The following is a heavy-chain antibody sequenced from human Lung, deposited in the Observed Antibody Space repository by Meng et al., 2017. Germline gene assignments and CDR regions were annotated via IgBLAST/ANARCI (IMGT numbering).Heavy chain of an antibody. D-gene: IGHD3-22*01. CDR3: QWLSTHPPDC. J-gene: IGHJ4*02. CDR2: IKSKTDGETT. V-gene: IGHV3-15*01. Sequence: LVVSGGGLVAPWGSLRLPCATSGFTFSKAWMSWVRQTPGKGLEWLGRIKSKTDGETTDYAAPVKGRFSTSRDDAKNTLYLQMNSLKTEDTAVYYCQWLSTHPPDCWGQGTLVTASS. CDR1: GFTFSKAW.